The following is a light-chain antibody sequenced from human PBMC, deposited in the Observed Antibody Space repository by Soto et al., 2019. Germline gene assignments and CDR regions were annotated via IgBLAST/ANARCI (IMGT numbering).Light chain of an antibody. CDR2: LEASGRY. CDR1: SGYINHI. V-gene: IGLV4-60*02. CDR3: ETWDSNTWV. J-gene: IGLJ3*02. Sequence: QPVLTQSSSASASLGSSVKLTCTLSSGYINHIIAWHQQQPGKAPRYLMKLEASGRYKKGSGVPDRFSGSSSGADRYLTISNLQFEDEADYYCETWDSNTWVFGGGTKLTVL.